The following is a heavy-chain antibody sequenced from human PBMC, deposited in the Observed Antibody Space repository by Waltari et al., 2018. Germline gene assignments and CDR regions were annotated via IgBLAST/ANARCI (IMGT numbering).Heavy chain of an antibody. D-gene: IGHD6-6*01. CDR2: IWYDGSNK. V-gene: IGHV3-33*01. CDR3: ARKSSSGYYYYGMDV. J-gene: IGHJ6*02. Sequence: QVQLVESGGGVVQPGRSLRLSCAASGFTFSRYGMHWVRQAPGKGLEWVAVIWYDGSNKYYADSVKGRFTISRDNSKNTLYLQMNSLRAEDTAVYYCARKSSSGYYYYGMDVWGQGTTVTVSS. CDR1: GFTFSRYG.